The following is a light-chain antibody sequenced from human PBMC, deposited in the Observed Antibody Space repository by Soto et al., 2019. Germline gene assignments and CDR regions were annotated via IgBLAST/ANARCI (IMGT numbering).Light chain of an antibody. V-gene: IGLV1-44*01. J-gene: IGLJ1*01. CDR2: TNN. CDR3: ATWHDSFYV. Sequence: QLVLTQPPSASGTPGQRVTVSCSESTSDIGTNAVNWFQHLPGTAPRLLIYTNNQRPSGVPDRFSGSKSGTSASLAISGLQSEDEATYYCATWHDSFYVFGTGTKLTVL. CDR1: TSDIGTNA.